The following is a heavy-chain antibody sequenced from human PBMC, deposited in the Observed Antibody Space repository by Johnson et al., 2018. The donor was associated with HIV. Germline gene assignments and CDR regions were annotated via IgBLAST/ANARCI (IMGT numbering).Heavy chain of an antibody. D-gene: IGHD1-26*01. Sequence: VQLVESGGGVVRPGGSLRLSCAASGFTFDDYGVSWVRQAPGKGLEWVSGISWNSGRIGYADSVKGRFTISRDNAKNTLYVQMNSLRDEDTAVYYCAMERMGGFDIWGQVTMVTVSS. J-gene: IGHJ3*02. CDR3: AMERMGGFDI. CDR2: ISWNSGRI. V-gene: IGHV3-20*04. CDR1: GFTFDDYG.